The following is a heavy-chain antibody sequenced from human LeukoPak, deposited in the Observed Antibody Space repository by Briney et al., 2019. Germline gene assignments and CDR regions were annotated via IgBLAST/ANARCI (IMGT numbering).Heavy chain of an antibody. CDR3: AELGITMIGGV. CDR1: GFTFSSYT. Sequence: GGSLRLSCAASGFTFSSYTMNWVRQAPGKGLEWLAYISGTLYTIYYADSVRGRFTISRDNAKNSLYLQMNSLRAEDTTVYYCAELGITMIGGVWGKGTTVTISS. V-gene: IGHV3-48*04. CDR2: ISGTLYTI. D-gene: IGHD3-10*02. J-gene: IGHJ6*04.